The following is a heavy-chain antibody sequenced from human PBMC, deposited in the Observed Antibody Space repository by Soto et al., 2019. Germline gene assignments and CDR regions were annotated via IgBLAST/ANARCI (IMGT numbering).Heavy chain of an antibody. V-gene: IGHV4-34*01. CDR1: GGSFSGYY. Sequence: PSETLSLTCAVYGGSFSGYYWSWTRQPPGKGLEWIGEINHSGSTNYNPSLKSRVTISVDTSKNQFSLKLSSVTAADTAVYYCARGYCSGGSCYLSPPNWFDPWGQGTLVTVSS. J-gene: IGHJ5*02. CDR2: INHSGST. CDR3: ARGYCSGGSCYLSPPNWFDP. D-gene: IGHD2-15*01.